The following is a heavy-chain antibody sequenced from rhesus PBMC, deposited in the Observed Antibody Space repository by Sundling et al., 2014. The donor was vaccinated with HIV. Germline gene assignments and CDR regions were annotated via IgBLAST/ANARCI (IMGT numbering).Heavy chain of an antibody. CDR3: ASDSSGWHHRFDY. Sequence: QVQLQESGPGLVKPSETLSLTCAVSGGSVSNNYWNWIRQSPGKGLEWIGYVHGGSGNTNHNPSLKSRVTISADTSKNQLSLKLSSVTAADTAVYYCASDSSGWHHRFDYWGQGVLITVSS. V-gene: IGHV4-160*01. CDR2: VHGGSGNT. J-gene: IGHJ4*01. CDR1: GGSVSNNY. D-gene: IGHD2-21*01.